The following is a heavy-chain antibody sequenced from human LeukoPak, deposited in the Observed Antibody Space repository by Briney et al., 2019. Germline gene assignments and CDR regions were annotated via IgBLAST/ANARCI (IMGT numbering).Heavy chain of an antibody. CDR2: ITGDGGGT. CDR1: GFTFSSYA. Sequence: HPGGSLRLSCAASGFTFSSYAMNWVRQAPGKGLEWVSAITGDGGGTYYADSVKGRFTISRGNSKNALYLQMISLRAEDTAVYYCAKASSGYYYFDYWGQGTLVTVPS. CDR3: AKASSGYYYFDY. V-gene: IGHV3-23*01. J-gene: IGHJ4*02. D-gene: IGHD3-22*01.